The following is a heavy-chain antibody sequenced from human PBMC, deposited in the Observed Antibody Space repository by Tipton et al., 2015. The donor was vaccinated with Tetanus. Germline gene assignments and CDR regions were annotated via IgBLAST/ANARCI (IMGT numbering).Heavy chain of an antibody. V-gene: IGHV4-38-2*01. CDR3: ARQSCSGGSCRFDP. Sequence: LRLSCAASGFTFSDYYMSWIRQPPGKGLEWIGSIHYTGSTYLNPSLKSRVTISVDTSKNQFSLNLTSVTAADTAFYYCARQSCSGGSCRFDPWGQGTLVTVSS. CDR2: IHYTGST. CDR1: GFTFSDYY. D-gene: IGHD2-15*01. J-gene: IGHJ5*02.